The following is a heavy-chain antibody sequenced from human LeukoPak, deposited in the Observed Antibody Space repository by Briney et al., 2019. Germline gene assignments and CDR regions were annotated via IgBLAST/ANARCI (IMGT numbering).Heavy chain of an antibody. CDR3: ARGDKQLVFNRNKGGFDP. V-gene: IGHV3-23*01. D-gene: IGHD6-13*01. Sequence: GGSLRLSCAASGFIFRSHGMNWVRQAPGKGLEWVSGISPSGDITYYADSVEGRFTISRDNSKNTLYLQMNSLRTEDTAVYYCARGDKQLVFNRNKGGFDPWGQGTLVTVSS. J-gene: IGHJ5*02. CDR1: GFIFRSHG. CDR2: ISPSGDIT.